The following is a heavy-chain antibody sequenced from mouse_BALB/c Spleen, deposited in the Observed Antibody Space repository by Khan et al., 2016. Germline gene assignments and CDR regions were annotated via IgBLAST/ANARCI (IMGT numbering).Heavy chain of an antibody. CDR3: ARDDQDYDAWFAS. D-gene: IGHD2-4*01. Sequence: VQLQESGPGLVAPSQSLSITCTVSGFSLTTSGVHWVRQPPGKGLDWLGVIWAGGSTDYNSALMSRLSITKDNSQNQVFLKMNSLQTDDTAMYYCARDDQDYDAWFASWGQGTLVTVSA. J-gene: IGHJ3*01. CDR1: GFSLTTSG. V-gene: IGHV2-9*02. CDR2: IWAGGST.